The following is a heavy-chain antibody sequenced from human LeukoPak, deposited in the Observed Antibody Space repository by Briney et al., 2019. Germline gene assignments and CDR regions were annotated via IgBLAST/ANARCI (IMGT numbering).Heavy chain of an antibody. V-gene: IGHV3-53*01. CDR1: GFDVTTNY. J-gene: IGHJ4*02. Sequence: GGSLRLSCAASGFDVTTNYMSWVRQVPGKGLGWVSVFSGDGYTGYADSVKGRFTVSRDSSKNTMYLQMNSLRAEDSALYYCARDLNYWGQGTLVTVSS. CDR2: FSGDGYT. CDR3: ARDLNY.